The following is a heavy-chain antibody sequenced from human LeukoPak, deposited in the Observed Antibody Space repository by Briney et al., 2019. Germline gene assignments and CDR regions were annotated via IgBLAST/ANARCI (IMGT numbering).Heavy chain of an antibody. D-gene: IGHD4-17*01. V-gene: IGHV3-30-3*01. CDR1: GFTFSSYA. CDR3: ARSHPGDGDPFDY. J-gene: IGHJ4*02. CDR2: ISYDGSNK. Sequence: GGSLRLSCAASGFTFSSYAMHWVRQAPGKGLEWVAVISYDGSNKYYADSVKGRFTISRDNSKNTLYLQMNSLRAEDTAVYYCARSHPGDGDPFDYWGQGTLVTVSS.